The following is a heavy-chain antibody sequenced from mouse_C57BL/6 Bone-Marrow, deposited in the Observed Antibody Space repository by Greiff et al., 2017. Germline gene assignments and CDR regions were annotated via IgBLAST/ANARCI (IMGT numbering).Heavy chain of an antibody. V-gene: IGHV1-64*01. CDR3: ARWDYYGSSYFDY. D-gene: IGHD1-1*01. Sequence: QVQLQQPGAELVKPGASVKLSCKASGYTFTSYWMHWVKQSPGQGLEWIGMIHPNSGSTNYNEKFKSKATLTVDKSSSTAYMQLSSLTSEDSAVYYCARWDYYGSSYFDYWGQGTTLTVSS. CDR2: IHPNSGST. J-gene: IGHJ2*01. CDR1: GYTFTSYW.